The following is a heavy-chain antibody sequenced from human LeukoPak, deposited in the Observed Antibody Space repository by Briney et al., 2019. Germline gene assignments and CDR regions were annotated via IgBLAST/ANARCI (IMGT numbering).Heavy chain of an antibody. CDR3: ARGDYASDY. D-gene: IGHD4-17*01. CDR2: IYYSGST. V-gene: IGHV4-59*01. Sequence: SETLSLTCTVSGGSISSYYWSWIRQPPGKGLEWIGCIYYSGSTNYNPSLKSRVTISVDTSKNQFSLKLSSVTAADTAVYYCARGDYASDYWGQGTLVTVSS. J-gene: IGHJ4*02. CDR1: GGSISSYY.